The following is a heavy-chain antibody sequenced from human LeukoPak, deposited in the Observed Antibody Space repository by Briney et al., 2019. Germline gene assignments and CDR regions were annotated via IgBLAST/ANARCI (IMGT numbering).Heavy chain of an antibody. CDR3: VRFEDYGGNRAVFDI. D-gene: IGHD4-23*01. J-gene: IGHJ3*02. CDR1: GYTFTAYY. CDR2: INAHSGVA. V-gene: IGHV1-2*02. Sequence: ASVKVSCKASGYTFTAYYINSVRQAPGQRLEWMGWINAHSGVADYAQGFQGRVTMTRDTTISTRYLELSRLRSDDTAVYYCVRFEDYGGNRAVFDIWGQGTMVTVSS.